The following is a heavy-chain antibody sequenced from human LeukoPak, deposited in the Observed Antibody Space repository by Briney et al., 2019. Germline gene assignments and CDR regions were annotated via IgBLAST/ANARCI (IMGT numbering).Heavy chain of an antibody. Sequence: SSVKVSCKASGYTFTSYGISWVRQAPGQGLEWMGWISAYNGNTNYAQKLQGRVTMTTDTSTSTAYMELRSLRSDDTAVYYCARDLSRYCSGGSCSADVWGKGTMVTVSS. CDR3: ARDLSRYCSGGSCSADV. V-gene: IGHV1-18*01. CDR1: GYTFTSYG. D-gene: IGHD2-15*01. J-gene: IGHJ6*04. CDR2: ISAYNGNT.